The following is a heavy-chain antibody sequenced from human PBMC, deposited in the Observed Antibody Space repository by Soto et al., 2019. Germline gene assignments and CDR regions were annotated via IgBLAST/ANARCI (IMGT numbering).Heavy chain of an antibody. CDR3: AKGRYRRSIAACLPSDY. J-gene: IGHJ4*02. V-gene: IGHV3-23*01. CDR1: GFTFSSYA. D-gene: IGHD6-6*01. Sequence: GGSLRLSCAASGFTFSSYAMSWVRQAPGKGLEWVSAISGSGGSTYYADSVKGRFTISRDNSKNTLYLQMNSLRAEDTAVYFCAKGRYRRSIAACLPSDYWGQGTLVTVSS. CDR2: ISGSGGST.